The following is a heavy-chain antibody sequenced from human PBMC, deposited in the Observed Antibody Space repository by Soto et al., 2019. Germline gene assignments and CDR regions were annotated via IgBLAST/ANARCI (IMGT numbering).Heavy chain of an antibody. J-gene: IGHJ3*02. CDR1: GGSISSSSYY. CDR2: IYSGADT. D-gene: IGHD2-15*01. Sequence: SETLSLTCTVSGGSISSSSYYWGWIRQPPGKGLEWIGTIYSGADTDYTPSLKSRVTISADTSGNQFSLKLNSVTAADTAVYYCARRVRWGYCSGGGCYGDAFDIWGLGAMVTVSS. V-gene: IGHV4-39*01. CDR3: ARRVRWGYCSGGGCYGDAFDI.